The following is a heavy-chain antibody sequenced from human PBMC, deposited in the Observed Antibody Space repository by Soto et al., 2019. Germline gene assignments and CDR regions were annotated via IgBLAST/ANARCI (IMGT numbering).Heavy chain of an antibody. Sequence: GASVKVSCKASGGTFSSYAISWVRQAPGQGLEWMGGIIPIFGTANYAQKFQGRVTITADESTSTAYMELSSLRSEDTAVYYCASMVYTEIYCSGGSCYDYYYYYGMGVWGKETTVTVSS. V-gene: IGHV1-69*13. CDR1: GGTFSSYA. D-gene: IGHD2-15*01. J-gene: IGHJ6*04. CDR2: IIPIFGTA. CDR3: ASMVYTEIYCSGGSCYDYYYYYGMGV.